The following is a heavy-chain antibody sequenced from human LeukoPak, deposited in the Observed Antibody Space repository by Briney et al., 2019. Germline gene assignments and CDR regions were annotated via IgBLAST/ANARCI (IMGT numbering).Heavy chain of an antibody. J-gene: IGHJ6*03. D-gene: IGHD2-15*01. CDR1: GFTFSNYP. V-gene: IGHV3-7*01. CDR2: INQVESEK. CDR3: ARVPSHSTYYYYYYMDV. Sequence: PGGSLRLSCAASGFTFSNYPMHWVRQAPGKGPEWVANINQVESEKYSVDSVKGRFTISRDNAKNSLYLQMNSLRAEDTAVYYCARVPSHSTYYYYYYMDVWGKGTTVTISS.